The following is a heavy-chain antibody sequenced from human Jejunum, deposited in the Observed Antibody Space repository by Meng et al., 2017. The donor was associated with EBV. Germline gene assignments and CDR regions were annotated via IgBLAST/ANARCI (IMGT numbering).Heavy chain of an antibody. CDR2: ISVYRGNT. CDR1: GYDFINSG. J-gene: IGHJ4*02. V-gene: IGHV1-18*01. Sequence: VQLVQPGAEVKKPGASVKVSCKASGYDFINSGISWVRQAPGQGLEWMGWISVYRGNTNYAQRFQDRVTLTTNTSTSTVYMELRSLTSDDTAVYYCARDRSNSDYWGQGTLVTVSS. D-gene: IGHD5-24*01. CDR3: ARDRSNSDY.